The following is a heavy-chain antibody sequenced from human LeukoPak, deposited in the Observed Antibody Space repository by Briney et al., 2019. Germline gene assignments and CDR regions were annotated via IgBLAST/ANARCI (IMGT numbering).Heavy chain of an antibody. CDR3: ASPYCGGDCYSGGAFDI. J-gene: IGHJ3*02. V-gene: IGHV3-48*03. Sequence: GGSLRLSRAASGFTFSSYEMNWVRQAPGKGLEWVSYISSSGSTIYYADSVKGRFTISRDNAKNSLYLQMNSLRAEDTAVYYCASPYCGGDCYSGGAFDIWGQGTMVTVSS. CDR2: ISSSGSTI. CDR1: GFTFSSYE. D-gene: IGHD2-21*02.